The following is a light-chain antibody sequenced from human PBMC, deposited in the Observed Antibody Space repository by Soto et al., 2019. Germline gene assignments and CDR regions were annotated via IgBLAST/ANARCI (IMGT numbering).Light chain of an antibody. J-gene: IGKJ2*01. CDR3: QQYISYPVT. CDR2: DAS. CDR1: QTTNTW. Sequence: GDRVTITCRASQTTNTWLAWYQQKPGTAPKLLIYDASSLEGGVPSRFSASGSGTEFTLTISSLQPDDLATYYCQQYISYPVTFGQGTKVEIK. V-gene: IGKV1-5*01.